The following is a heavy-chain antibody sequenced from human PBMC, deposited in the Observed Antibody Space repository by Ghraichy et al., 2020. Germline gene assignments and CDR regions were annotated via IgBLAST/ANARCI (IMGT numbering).Heavy chain of an antibody. Sequence: GGSLRLSCAASGFTVSSNYMSWVSQAPGKGLEWVSVIYSGGSTYYADSVKGRFTISRDNSKNTLYLQMNSLRAEDTAVYYCARTYYYDRSGYFDYWGQGTLVTVSS. D-gene: IGHD3-22*01. CDR2: IYSGGST. CDR3: ARTYYYDRSGYFDY. J-gene: IGHJ4*02. V-gene: IGHV3-66*01. CDR1: GFTVSSNY.